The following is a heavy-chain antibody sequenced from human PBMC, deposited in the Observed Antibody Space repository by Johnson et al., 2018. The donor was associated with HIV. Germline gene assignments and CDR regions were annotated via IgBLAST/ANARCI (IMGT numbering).Heavy chain of an antibody. CDR2: IKSKTDGGTT. J-gene: IGHJ3*01. V-gene: IGHV3-15*05. CDR3: ARAPHDAFDV. Sequence: VHLVESGGGLVKPGGSLRLSCAASGFTFSNAWMSWVRQAPGKGLEWVGRIKSKTDGGTTDYAAPVKGRFTISRDYSKNTLYLQMNSLRDEDTAVYYCARAPHDAFDVWGQGTMVTVSS. CDR1: GFTFSNAW.